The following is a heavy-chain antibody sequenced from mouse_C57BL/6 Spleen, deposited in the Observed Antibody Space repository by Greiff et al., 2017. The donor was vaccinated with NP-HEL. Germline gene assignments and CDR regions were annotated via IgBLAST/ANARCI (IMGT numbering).Heavy chain of an antibody. Sequence: QVQLQQSGAELARPGASVKLSCKASGYTFTSYGISWVKQRTGQGLEWIGEIYPRSGNTYYNEKFKGKATLTADKSSSTAYMELRSLTSEDSAVYFCARSRVDSSGYGYWGQGTTLTVSS. J-gene: IGHJ2*01. D-gene: IGHD3-2*02. V-gene: IGHV1-81*01. CDR2: IYPRSGNT. CDR1: GYTFTSYG. CDR3: ARSRVDSSGYGY.